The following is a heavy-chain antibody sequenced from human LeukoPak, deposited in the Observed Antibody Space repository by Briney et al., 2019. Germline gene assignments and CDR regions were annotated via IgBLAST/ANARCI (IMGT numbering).Heavy chain of an antibody. CDR3: AKDTSMTFRYFDL. CDR1: GFTFSSYA. V-gene: IGHV3-23*01. Sequence: GGSLRLSCAASGFTFSSYAMSWVRQAPGKGLEWVSAISGSGGSTYYADSVKGRFTISRDNSKNTLYLQMNSLRAEDTALYYCAKDTSMTFRYFDLWGRGTLVTVSS. J-gene: IGHJ2*01. D-gene: IGHD2/OR15-2a*01. CDR2: ISGSGGST.